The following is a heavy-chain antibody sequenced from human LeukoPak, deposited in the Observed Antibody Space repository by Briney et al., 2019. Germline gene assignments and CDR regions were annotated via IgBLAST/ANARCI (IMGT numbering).Heavy chain of an antibody. J-gene: IGHJ6*03. D-gene: IGHD1-26*01. Sequence: SETLSLTCTVSGGSISSYYWSWIRQPAGKGLEWIGRIYTSGSTNYNPSLKSRVTISVDTSKNQFSLKLSSVTAADTAVYYCARDPIRGATRHYMDVWGKGTTVTVSS. V-gene: IGHV4-4*07. CDR3: ARDPIRGATRHYMDV. CDR1: GGSISSYY. CDR2: IYTSGST.